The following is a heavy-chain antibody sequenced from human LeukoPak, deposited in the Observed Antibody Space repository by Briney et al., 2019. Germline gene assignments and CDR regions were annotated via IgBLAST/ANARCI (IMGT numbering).Heavy chain of an antibody. CDR3: ARVHYYDSSGPVDY. CDR1: GFTFRSYA. Sequence: GRSLRLSCAASGFTFRSYAMHWVRQAPGKGLEWVAVISYDAINKYYADSVKGRFTISRDNSKNTLYLQMNSLRAEDTAVYYCARVHYYDSSGPVDYWGQGTLVTVSS. D-gene: IGHD3-22*01. CDR2: ISYDAINK. V-gene: IGHV3-30*03. J-gene: IGHJ4*02.